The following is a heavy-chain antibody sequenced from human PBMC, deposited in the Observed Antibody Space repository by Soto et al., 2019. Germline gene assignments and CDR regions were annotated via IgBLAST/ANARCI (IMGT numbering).Heavy chain of an antibody. V-gene: IGHV1-69*01. Sequence: QVQMVQSGAAVQKPESSVKVSCKASGGTFSSYAISWVRQSPGQGLEWMGGIIPIFGTANYAQKFQGRVTITADESTSTADMELSSLRSEDTAVYYCARDRRGWYVNWFDPWGQGTLVTVSS. CDR2: IIPIFGTA. CDR1: GGTFSSYA. J-gene: IGHJ5*02. D-gene: IGHD6-19*01. CDR3: ARDRRGWYVNWFDP.